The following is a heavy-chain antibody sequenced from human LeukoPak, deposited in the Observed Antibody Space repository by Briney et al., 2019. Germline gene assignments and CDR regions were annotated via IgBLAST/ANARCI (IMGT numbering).Heavy chain of an antibody. CDR3: AANGVLDY. V-gene: IGHV3-30-3*01. J-gene: IGHJ4*02. Sequence: GRSLRLSCAASGFTFSSYAMHWVRQAPGKGLEWVAVISYDGSNKYYADSVKGRFTISRDNSKNTLYLQMNSLRAEDTAVYYCAANGVLDYWGQGTLVIVSS. D-gene: IGHD2-8*01. CDR1: GFTFSSYA. CDR2: ISYDGSNK.